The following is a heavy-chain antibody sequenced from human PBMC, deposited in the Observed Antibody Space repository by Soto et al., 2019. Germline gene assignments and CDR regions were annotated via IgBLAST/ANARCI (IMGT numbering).Heavy chain of an antibody. CDR1: GGSFSGYY. V-gene: IGHV4-34*01. D-gene: IGHD2-15*01. J-gene: IGHJ4*02. Sequence: PSETLSLTCAVYGGSFSGYYWSWIRQPPGKGPEWIGEINHSGSTNYNPSLKSRVTISVDTSKNQFSLKLSSVTAADTAVYYCARGHLSGALDYWGQGTLVTVSS. CDR3: ARGHLSGALDY. CDR2: INHSGST.